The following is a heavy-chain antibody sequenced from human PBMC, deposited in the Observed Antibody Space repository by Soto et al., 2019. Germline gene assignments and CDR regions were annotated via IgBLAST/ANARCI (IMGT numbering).Heavy chain of an antibody. V-gene: IGHV1-46*01. CDR1: GYTFTSYY. J-gene: IGHJ4*02. D-gene: IGHD6-13*01. Sequence: GASVKVSCKASGYTFTSYYMHWVRQAPGQGLEWMGIINPSGGSTSYAQKFQGRVTMTRDTSTSTVYMELSSLRSEDTAVYYCARVGIAAAGTFIWEYFDYWGEGTLVPVSS. CDR3: ARVGIAAAGTFIWEYFDY. CDR2: INPSGGST.